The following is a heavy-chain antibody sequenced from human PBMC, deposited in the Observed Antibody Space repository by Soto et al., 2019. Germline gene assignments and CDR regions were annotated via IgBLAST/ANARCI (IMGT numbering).Heavy chain of an antibody. CDR3: AVIGVVAATQWFDP. Sequence: EVQLVESGGGLVKPGGSLRLSCAASGFTFSSYSMNWVRQAPGKGLEWVSSISSSSTYIYYADSVKGRFTISRDNAKNSLYLQMNSLRAEDTALYYCAVIGVVAATQWFDPWGQGTLVTVSS. D-gene: IGHD2-15*01. V-gene: IGHV3-21*01. J-gene: IGHJ5*02. CDR1: GFTFSSYS. CDR2: ISSSSTYI.